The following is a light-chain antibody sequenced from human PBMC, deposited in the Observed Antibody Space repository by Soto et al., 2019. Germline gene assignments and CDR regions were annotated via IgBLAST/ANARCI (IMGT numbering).Light chain of an antibody. CDR2: DAF. V-gene: IGKV3-11*01. J-gene: IGKJ5*01. Sequence: EIVLTQSPATLSLSPGERATLSCRASQSVSSYLAWYQQKPGQAPRLLIYDAFNRATGVPARFSGSGSGTDFTLTISNLEPEDFAVYYCQQRSNWPVTFGQGTRLEIK. CDR3: QQRSNWPVT. CDR1: QSVSSY.